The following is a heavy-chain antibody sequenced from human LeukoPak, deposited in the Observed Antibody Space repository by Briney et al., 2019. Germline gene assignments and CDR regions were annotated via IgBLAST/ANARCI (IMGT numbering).Heavy chain of an antibody. Sequence: GGSLRLSCAASGFTFSSYEMNWVRQAPGKGLEWVSYISSSDSTIYYADSVKGRFTISRDNAKNSLYLQMNSLRAEDTAVYYCARGRGLPGPLDYWGQGTLVTVSS. CDR3: ARGRGLPGPLDY. V-gene: IGHV3-48*03. J-gene: IGHJ4*02. CDR1: GFTFSSYE. CDR2: ISSSDSTI. D-gene: IGHD3-10*01.